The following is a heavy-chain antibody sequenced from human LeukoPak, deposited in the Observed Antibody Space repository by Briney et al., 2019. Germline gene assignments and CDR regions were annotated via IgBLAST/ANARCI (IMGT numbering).Heavy chain of an antibody. CDR1: GFTFSSYA. Sequence: GGSLRLSCAASGFTFSSYAMSWVRQAPGKGLEWVSAISGSGGSTYYADSVKGRFTISRDNSKDTLYLQMNSLRAEDTAVYYCATGPTWAPVTSLVLWYFDYWGQGTLVTVSS. D-gene: IGHD2/OR15-2a*01. CDR3: ATGPTWAPVTSLVLWYFDY. J-gene: IGHJ4*02. V-gene: IGHV3-23*01. CDR2: ISGSGGST.